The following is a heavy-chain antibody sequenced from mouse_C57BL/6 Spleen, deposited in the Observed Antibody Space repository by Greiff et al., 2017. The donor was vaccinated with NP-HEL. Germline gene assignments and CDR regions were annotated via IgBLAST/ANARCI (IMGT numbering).Heavy chain of an antibody. Sequence: QVQLQQPGAELVRPGSSVKLSCKASGYTFTSYWMHWVKQRPIQGLEWIGNIDPSDSETHYNQKFKDKATLTVDKSSSTAYMQLSSLTSEDSAVSYCARWVTTVVAPDYWGQGTTLTVSS. CDR2: IDPSDSET. CDR3: ARWVTTVVAPDY. V-gene: IGHV1-52*01. D-gene: IGHD1-1*01. J-gene: IGHJ2*01. CDR1: GYTFTSYW.